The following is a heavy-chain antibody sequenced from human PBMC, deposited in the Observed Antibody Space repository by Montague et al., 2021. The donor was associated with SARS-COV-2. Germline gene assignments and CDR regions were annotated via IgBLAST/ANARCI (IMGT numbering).Heavy chain of an antibody. J-gene: IGHJ4*02. Sequence: SETLSLTCAVYGGSFSGYYWTWIRQPPGKGLEWIAEINHSGTTNYNFNPSLRSRVTISVDTSKSQFSLKLTSVTAADTGVYYCARRDPQTLTLIGLRGKSASDYWGQGTLVTVSS. CDR1: GGSFSGYY. V-gene: IGHV4-34*01. CDR2: INHSGTT. CDR3: ARRDPQTLTLIGLRGKSASDY. D-gene: IGHD4-23*01.